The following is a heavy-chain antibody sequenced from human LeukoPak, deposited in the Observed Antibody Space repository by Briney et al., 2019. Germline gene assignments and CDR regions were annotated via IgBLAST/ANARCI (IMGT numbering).Heavy chain of an antibody. Sequence: PSETLSLTCAVYGGSFSGYYWSWIRQPPGKGLEWIGEINHSGSTNYNPSLKSRVTISVDTSKNQFSLKLSSVTAADTAVYYCARGNYYDSSGPLDYWGQGNLVTVSS. D-gene: IGHD3-22*01. CDR3: ARGNYYDSSGPLDY. CDR2: INHSGST. CDR1: GGSFSGYY. V-gene: IGHV4-34*01. J-gene: IGHJ4*02.